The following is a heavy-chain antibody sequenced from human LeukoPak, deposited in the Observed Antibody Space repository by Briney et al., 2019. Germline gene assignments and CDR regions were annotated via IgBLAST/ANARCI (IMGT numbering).Heavy chain of an antibody. D-gene: IGHD1-14*01. Sequence: ASVKVSCEASGYTFTSYDINWVRQATGQGLEWMGWMNPNSGNTGYAQKFQGRVTMTRNTSISAAYMELSSLRSEDTAVYYCAAPQSGNQFDYWGQGTLVTVSS. J-gene: IGHJ4*02. CDR2: MNPNSGNT. V-gene: IGHV1-8*01. CDR1: GYTFTSYD. CDR3: AAPQSGNQFDY.